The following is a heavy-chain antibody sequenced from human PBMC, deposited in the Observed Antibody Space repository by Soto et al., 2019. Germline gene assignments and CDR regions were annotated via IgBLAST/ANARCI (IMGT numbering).Heavy chain of an antibody. CDR3: ARAYYDILTGYSPHAFDI. Sequence: QVQLVQSGAEVKKPGSSVKVSCKASGGTFSSYAISWVRQAPGQRLEWMGGIIPIFGTANYAQKFQGRVTITADESTSIAYMELSSLRSEDTAVYYCARAYYDILTGYSPHAFDIWGQGTMVTVSS. V-gene: IGHV1-69*01. J-gene: IGHJ3*02. D-gene: IGHD3-9*01. CDR2: IIPIFGTA. CDR1: GGTFSSYA.